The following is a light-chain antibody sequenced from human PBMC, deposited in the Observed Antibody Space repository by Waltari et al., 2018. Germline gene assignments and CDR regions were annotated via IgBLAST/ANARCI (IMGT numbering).Light chain of an antibody. J-gene: IGKJ1*01. CDR1: QDISNY. CDR3: QQYSSFST. V-gene: IGKV1-33*01. CDR2: DAS. Sequence: DIQMTQSPSSLSASVGDRVTITCQASQDISNYLNWYQQKPGKAPKLLIYDASNLETGVPSRFSGSGSGTDFTFTISSLQPDDFATYYCQQYSSFSTFGLGTKV.